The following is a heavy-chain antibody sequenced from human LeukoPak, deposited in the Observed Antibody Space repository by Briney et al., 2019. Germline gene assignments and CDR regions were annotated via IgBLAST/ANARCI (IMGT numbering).Heavy chain of an antibody. Sequence: PSETLSLTCAVSGGSISSYYWSWIRQPAGKGLEWIGRIYTSGSTNYNPSLKSRVTMSVDTSKNQFSLKLSSVTAADTAVYYCARVTRDYGSGSYQYYFDYWGQGTLVTVSS. CDR3: ARVTRDYGSGSYQYYFDY. D-gene: IGHD3-10*01. V-gene: IGHV4-4*07. J-gene: IGHJ4*02. CDR1: GGSISSYY. CDR2: IYTSGST.